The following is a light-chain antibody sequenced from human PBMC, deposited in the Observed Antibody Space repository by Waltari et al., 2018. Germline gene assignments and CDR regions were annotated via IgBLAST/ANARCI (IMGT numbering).Light chain of an antibody. Sequence: DIVMNQSPDSLAVSLGERATINCKSSQSVLYTSNNMNYLAWYQQRPGQPPRLRIYWASNREAGVPDRFSGSGSGTDFTLTISSLQAEDVALYYCQQYYSTPFTFGPGTKVEIK. CDR2: WAS. CDR1: QSVLYTSNNMNY. V-gene: IGKV4-1*01. J-gene: IGKJ3*01. CDR3: QQYYSTPFT.